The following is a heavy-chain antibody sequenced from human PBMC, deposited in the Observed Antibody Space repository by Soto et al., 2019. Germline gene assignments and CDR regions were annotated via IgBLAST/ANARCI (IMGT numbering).Heavy chain of an antibody. J-gene: IGHJ4*02. CDR1: GFTFSSYG. V-gene: IGHV3-23*01. D-gene: IGHD3-16*01. Sequence: EVQLLESGGGLVQPGGSLRLSCAASGFTFSSYGMTWVRQAPGKGLEWVSFSSATGAGTYYADSVKGRFTISRDNSKNTLYLQMTILRPDDQAVSYCAKDRRAGGNYGFYSDFWGQGALVIVSS. CDR2: SSATGAGT. CDR3: AKDRRAGGNYGFYSDF.